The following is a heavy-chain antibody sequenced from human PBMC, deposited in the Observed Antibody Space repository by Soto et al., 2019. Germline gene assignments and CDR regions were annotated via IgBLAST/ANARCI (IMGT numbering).Heavy chain of an antibody. J-gene: IGHJ4*02. CDR1: GYTLTELS. CDR2: FDPEDGET. CDR3: ATPRSSSGWYVFDY. Sequence: ASVKVSCKVSGYTLTELSMHWVRQAPGKGLEWMGGFDPEDGETIYAQKFQGRVTMTEDTSTDTAYMELSSLRSEDTAVYYCATPRSSSGWYVFDYWGQGTLVTVSS. V-gene: IGHV1-24*01. D-gene: IGHD6-19*01.